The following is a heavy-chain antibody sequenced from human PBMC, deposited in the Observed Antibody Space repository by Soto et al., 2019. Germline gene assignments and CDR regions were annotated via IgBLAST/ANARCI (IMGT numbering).Heavy chain of an antibody. J-gene: IGHJ5*02. V-gene: IGHV1-69*13. CDR2: IIPIFGTA. Sequence: SVKVSCKASGGTFSSYAISWVRQAPGQGLEWMGGIIPIFGTANYAQKFQGRVTITADESTSTAYMELSSLRSEDTAVYYCARIYGSGSYRWFDPWGQGTLVTVSS. D-gene: IGHD3-10*01. CDR1: GGTFSSYA. CDR3: ARIYGSGSYRWFDP.